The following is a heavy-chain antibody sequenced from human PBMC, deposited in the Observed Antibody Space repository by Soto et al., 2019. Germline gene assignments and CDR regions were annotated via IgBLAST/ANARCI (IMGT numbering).Heavy chain of an antibody. Sequence: LCLTCTVAGGAGTRGEACWTWNRQSPGKGLEWIGYISNSGSTGYNPSLKTRLSMSVDRSKNQFTLRLTSVTAADTAVYFCATESGSTYGDFDHWGQGTHVTASS. J-gene: IGHJ4*02. CDR1: GGAGTRGEAC. V-gene: IGHV4-30-4*01. D-gene: IGHD5-18*01. CDR2: ISNSGST. CDR3: ATESGSTYGDFDH.